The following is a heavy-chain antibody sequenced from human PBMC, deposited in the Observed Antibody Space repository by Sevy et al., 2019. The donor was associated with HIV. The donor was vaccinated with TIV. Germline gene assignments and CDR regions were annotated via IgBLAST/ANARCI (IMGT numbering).Heavy chain of an antibody. CDR3: AREYYFDY. CDR1: GFTLSNHV. Sequence: GGSLRLSCAASGFTLSNHVMKWVRQAPGKGLEWVALISNDGSNKYYADSVKGRFTISRDNSKNTLYLQMNSLRGEDTAVYYCAREYYFDYWGQGTLVTVSS. J-gene: IGHJ4*02. CDR2: ISNDGSNK. V-gene: IGHV3-30-3*01.